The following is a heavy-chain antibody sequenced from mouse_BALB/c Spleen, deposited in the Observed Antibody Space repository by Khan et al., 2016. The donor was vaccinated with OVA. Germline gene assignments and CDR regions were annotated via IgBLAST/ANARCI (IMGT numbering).Heavy chain of an antibody. CDR2: INPSNGYT. D-gene: IGHD2-1*01. J-gene: IGHJ3*01. CDR1: GYTFTSYT. CDR3: AMGGPDHGNYGAWFAD. Sequence: VQLLQSGAELARPGASVKMSCKASGYTFTSYTMHWVKQRPGQGLEWIGYINPSNGYTNYNQKFRDKATLTADKSSSTASMQLSSLTSQDSAVYYWAMGGPDHGNYGAWFADWGQGTLVTVSA. V-gene: IGHV1-4*01.